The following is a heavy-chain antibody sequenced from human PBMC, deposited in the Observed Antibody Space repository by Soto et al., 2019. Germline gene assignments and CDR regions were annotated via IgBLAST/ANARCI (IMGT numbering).Heavy chain of an antibody. V-gene: IGHV1-46*03. D-gene: IGHD3-16*01. CDR1: RYTFTSYY. J-gene: IGHJ4*02. CDR3: TRDRGTSMITKLFDY. Sequence: ASVKVSCKASRYTFTSYYLHWVRQAPVQGLEWMGIINPSGGGTSYARKFQSRVTMTIDSSTSTVYMELSSLISDDTAVYYCTRDRGTSMITKLFDYWGQGTLVTVSS. CDR2: INPSGGGT.